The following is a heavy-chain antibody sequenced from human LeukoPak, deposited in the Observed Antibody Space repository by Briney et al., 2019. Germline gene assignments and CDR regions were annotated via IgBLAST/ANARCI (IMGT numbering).Heavy chain of an antibody. Sequence: GASVKVSCKASGYTFTGYYMHWVRQAPGQGLEWMGWINPNSGGTNYAQKFQGRVTMTRDTSISTAYMELSRLRSDDTAVYYCAREGATHIIWFDPWGQGTLVTVSS. J-gene: IGHJ5*02. CDR3: AREGATHIIWFDP. V-gene: IGHV1-2*02. CDR2: INPNSGGT. D-gene: IGHD1-26*01. CDR1: GYTFTGYY.